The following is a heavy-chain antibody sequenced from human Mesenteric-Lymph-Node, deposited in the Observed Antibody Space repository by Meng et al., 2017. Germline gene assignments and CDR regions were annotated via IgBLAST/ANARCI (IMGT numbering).Heavy chain of an antibody. CDR3: ARSRILRYFDWLLWFFY. CDR1: VAYVSSGSDV. D-gene: IGHD3-9*01. V-gene: IGHV4-61*01. CDR2: IYYSGST. J-gene: IGHJ4*02. Sequence: SRHRLVRASDTLPPPSTVSVAYVSSGSDVCSWSRRPPGNGLRWIRYIYYSGSTNYNPSLKSRDTTSLDTSKNQFSLKLSYVTAANMAVYYCARSRILRYFDWLLWFFYWGQGTLVTVSS.